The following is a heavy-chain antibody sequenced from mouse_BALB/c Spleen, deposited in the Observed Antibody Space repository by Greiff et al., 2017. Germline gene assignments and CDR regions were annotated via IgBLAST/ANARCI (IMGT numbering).Heavy chain of an antibody. D-gene: IGHD1-1*01. CDR2: ISSGGSYT. Sequence: EVKLVESGGDLVKPGGSLKLSCAASGFTFSSYGMSWVRQTPDKRLEWVATISSGGSYTYYPDSVKGRFTISRDNAKNTLYLQMSSLKSEDTAMYYCARHGSKDWFAYWGQGTLVTVSA. V-gene: IGHV5-6*01. J-gene: IGHJ3*01. CDR1: GFTFSSYG. CDR3: ARHGSKDWFAY.